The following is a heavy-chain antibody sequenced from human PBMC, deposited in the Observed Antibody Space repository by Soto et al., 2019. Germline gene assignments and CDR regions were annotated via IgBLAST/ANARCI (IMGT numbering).Heavy chain of an antibody. D-gene: IGHD5-18*01. CDR2: IYYSGST. Sequence: QVQLQESGPGLVKPSETLSLTCTVSGGSVSSGSYYWSWIRQPPGKGLEWIGYIYYSGSTNYNPSLKSRVTISVDTSKNQFSLKLSSVTAADTAVYYCAGFRFPYSYGFFDYWGQGTLVTVSS. CDR3: AGFRFPYSYGFFDY. CDR1: GGSVSSGSYY. J-gene: IGHJ4*02. V-gene: IGHV4-61*01.